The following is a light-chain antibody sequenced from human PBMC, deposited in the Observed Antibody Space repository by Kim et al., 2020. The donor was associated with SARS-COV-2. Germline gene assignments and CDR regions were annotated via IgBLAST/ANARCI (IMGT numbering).Light chain of an antibody. CDR1: QSVSIN. Sequence: VSPGERATLSCRASQSVSINLAWYQQKPGQAPRLLIYGASTRATGIPARFSGSGSGTEFTLTISSLQSEDFAIYYCQEYNNWPMCTFGQGTKLEI. V-gene: IGKV3-15*01. J-gene: IGKJ2*02. CDR3: QEYNNWPMCT. CDR2: GAS.